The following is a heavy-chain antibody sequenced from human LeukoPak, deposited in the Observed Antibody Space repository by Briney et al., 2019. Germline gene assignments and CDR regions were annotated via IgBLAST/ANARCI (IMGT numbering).Heavy chain of an antibody. J-gene: IGHJ4*02. CDR1: RYTFTGYY. V-gene: IGHV1-2*02. CDR2: INPHSGDT. CDR3: ARDQFLLGYCSGGRGCRRAYYFDY. Sequence: ASVKVSCKASRYTFTGYYMHWVRQAPGQGLEWMGWINPHSGDTTYAQKFQGRVTMTRDTSTSTAYMEVRSLRSADTAVYYCARDQFLLGYCSGGRGCRRAYYFDYWGQGTLVTVSS. D-gene: IGHD2-15*01.